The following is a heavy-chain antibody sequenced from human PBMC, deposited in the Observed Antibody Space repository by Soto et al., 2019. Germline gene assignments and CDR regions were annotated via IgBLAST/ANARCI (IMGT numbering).Heavy chain of an antibody. CDR3: ARGRYGDY. J-gene: IGHJ4*02. D-gene: IGHD1-1*01. Sequence: QVHLVQSGAEVKKPGASVKVSCKGSGYAFTTYGITSVRQAPGQELEWMGWISAHNGNTNYAQKLQGRVTVTRDTSRSTAYMELRSLRSDDTAVYYCARGRYGDYWGQGALVTVSS. CDR2: ISAHNGNT. V-gene: IGHV1-18*01. CDR1: GYAFTTYG.